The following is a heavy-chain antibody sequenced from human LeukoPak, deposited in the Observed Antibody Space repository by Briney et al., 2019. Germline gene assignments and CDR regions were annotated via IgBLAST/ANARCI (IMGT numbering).Heavy chain of an antibody. CDR3: VYDSSGYYYNFGY. V-gene: IGHV4-59*08. CDR2: IYYSGST. CDR1: GGSISSYY. Sequence: SETLSLTCTVSGGSISSYYWSWIRQPPGKGLEWIGYIYYSGSTNYNPSLKSRVTISVDTSKNHLSLKLTSVTAADTAMYYCVYDSSGYYYNFGYWGQGILVTVSS. D-gene: IGHD3-22*01. J-gene: IGHJ4*02.